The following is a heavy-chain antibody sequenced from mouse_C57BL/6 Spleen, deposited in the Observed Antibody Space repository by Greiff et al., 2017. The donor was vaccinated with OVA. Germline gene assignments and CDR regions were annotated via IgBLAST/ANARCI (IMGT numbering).Heavy chain of an antibody. Sequence: EVQLVESGGGLVQPGGSLSLSCAASGFTFTDYYMSWVRQPPGKALEWLGFIRNKANGYTTEYSASVKGRFTISRDNSQSILYLQMNALRAEDSATYYCARLGLVWAMDDWGQRTSVTAAS. D-gene: IGHD3-3*01. J-gene: IGHJ4*01. V-gene: IGHV7-3*01. CDR3: ARLGLVWAMDD. CDR1: GFTFTDYY. CDR2: IRNKANGYTT.